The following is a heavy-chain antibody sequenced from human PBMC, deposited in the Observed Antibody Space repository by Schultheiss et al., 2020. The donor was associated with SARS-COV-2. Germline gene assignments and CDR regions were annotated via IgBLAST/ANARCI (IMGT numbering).Heavy chain of an antibody. V-gene: IGHV4-39*07. CDR1: GGSVSSGSYY. D-gene: IGHD2-2*01. CDR3: AREVYQPGGAWYYYYGMDV. J-gene: IGHJ6*02. CDR2: ISYSGST. Sequence: SQTLSLTCTVSGGSVSSGSYYWGWVRQPPGKGLEWIGGISYSGSTYYNPSLKSRVTISVDTSKNQFSLKLSSVTAADTAVYYCAREVYQPGGAWYYYYGMDVWGQGTTVTVSS.